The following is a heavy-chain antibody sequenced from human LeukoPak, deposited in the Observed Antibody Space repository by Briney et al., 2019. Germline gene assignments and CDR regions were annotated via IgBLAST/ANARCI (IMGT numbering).Heavy chain of an antibody. CDR1: GFSFSNYW. CDR2: ISTDGRTT. D-gene: IGHD4-17*01. J-gene: IGHJ4*02. Sequence: GGSLRLSCAASGFSFSNYWMHWVRQAPGKGLVWVSRISTDGRTTSHADSVEGRFTIYRDNAKNKVSLQMNSLRDEDTAVYYCVRDRTTVTVFDYWGQGTLVTVSS. V-gene: IGHV3-74*01. CDR3: VRDRTTVTVFDY.